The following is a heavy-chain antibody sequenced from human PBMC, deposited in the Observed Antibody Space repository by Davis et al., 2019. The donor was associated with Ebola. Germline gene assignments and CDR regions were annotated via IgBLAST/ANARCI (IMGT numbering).Heavy chain of an antibody. D-gene: IGHD2-2*01. J-gene: IGHJ6*03. CDR2: IYPGDSDT. CDR1: GYSFTSYW. V-gene: IGHV5-51*01. Sequence: GESLKISCKGSGYSFTSYWISWVRQMPGKGLEWMGSIYPGDSDTRYSPSFQGQVTISADKSISTAYLQWSSLKASDTAMYYCARLGVYQLLYYYYMDVWGKGTTVTVSS. CDR3: ARLGVYQLLYYYYMDV.